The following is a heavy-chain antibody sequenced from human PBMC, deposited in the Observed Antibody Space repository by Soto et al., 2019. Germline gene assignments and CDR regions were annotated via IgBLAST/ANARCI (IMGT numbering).Heavy chain of an antibody. CDR3: ARGGYCSSTSCPGNGMDV. CDR1: GGTFSSYA. Sequence: ASVKVSCKASGGTFSSYAISWVRQAPGQGLEWMGGIIPIFGTANYAQKFQGRVTITADESTSTAYMELGSLRSEDTAVYYCARGGYCSSTSCPGNGMDVWGQGTTVTVSS. CDR2: IIPIFGTA. J-gene: IGHJ6*02. V-gene: IGHV1-69*13. D-gene: IGHD2-2*01.